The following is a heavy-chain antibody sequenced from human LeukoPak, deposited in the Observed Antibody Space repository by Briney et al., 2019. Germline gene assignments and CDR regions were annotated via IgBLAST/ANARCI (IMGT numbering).Heavy chain of an antibody. D-gene: IGHD3-22*01. CDR3: ARAARSYYYDSSGYSPDAFDI. J-gene: IGHJ3*02. CDR1: GYTFTGYY. CDR2: INPNSGGT. V-gene: IGHV1-2*04. Sequence: ASVKVSCKASGYTFTGYYMHWVRQAPGQGLEWMGWINPNSGGTNYAQKFQGWVTMTRDTSISTAYMELSRLRSHDTAVYYCARAARSYYYDSSGYSPDAFDIWGQGTMVTVSS.